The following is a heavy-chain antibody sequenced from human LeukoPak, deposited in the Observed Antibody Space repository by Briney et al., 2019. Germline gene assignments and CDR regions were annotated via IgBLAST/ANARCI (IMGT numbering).Heavy chain of an antibody. Sequence: SVKVSCKASGGTFSSYTISWVRQAPGQGLEWMGRIISILGIANYAQKFQGRVTITADKSTSTAYMELSSLRSEDTAVYYCARDYSNYRGNFDYWGQGTLVTVPS. J-gene: IGHJ4*02. CDR2: IISILGIA. CDR1: GGTFSSYT. CDR3: ARDYSNYRGNFDY. V-gene: IGHV1-69*04. D-gene: IGHD4-11*01.